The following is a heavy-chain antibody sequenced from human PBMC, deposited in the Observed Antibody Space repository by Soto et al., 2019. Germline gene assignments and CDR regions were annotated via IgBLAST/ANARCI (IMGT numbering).Heavy chain of an antibody. CDR2: IYYSGST. D-gene: IGHD2-2*01. Sequence: PSETLSLTCTVSGGSSSSYYWRWIRQRPWPAMVWIGYIYYSGSTNYNPSLKSRVTISVDTSKNQFSLKLSSVTAADTAGDYCARGGRAAGYCSSTSCYYYYGMAVWGQGTTVTVSS. V-gene: IGHV4-59*01. CDR3: ARGGRAAGYCSSTSCYYYYGMAV. CDR1: GGSSSSYY. J-gene: IGHJ6*02.